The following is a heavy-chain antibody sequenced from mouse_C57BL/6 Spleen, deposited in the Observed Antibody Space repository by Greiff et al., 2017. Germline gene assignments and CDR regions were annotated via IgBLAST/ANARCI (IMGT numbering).Heavy chain of an antibody. Sequence: QVQLQQSGAELVRPGASVTLSCKASGYTFTDYEMHWVKQTPVHGLEWIGAIDPETGGTAYNQKFKGKAILTADKSSSTAYMELRRLTSEDSAVYYCTRPYYYGNSYETWFAYWGQGTLVTVSA. V-gene: IGHV1-15*01. CDR3: TRPYYYGNSYETWFAY. J-gene: IGHJ3*01. CDR1: GYTFTDYE. D-gene: IGHD1-1*01. CDR2: IDPETGGT.